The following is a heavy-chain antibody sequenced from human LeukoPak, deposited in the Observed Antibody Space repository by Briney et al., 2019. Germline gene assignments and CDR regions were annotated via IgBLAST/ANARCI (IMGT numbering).Heavy chain of an antibody. CDR1: GFTFSSYA. J-gene: IGHJ4*02. V-gene: IGHV3-23*01. Sequence: PGGSLRLSCAASGFTFSSYAMSWVRQAPGKWLEWVSAISGSGGSTYYADSVKGRFTNSRDNSKNTQYLQMNSLRAEDTAVYYCAKASFGYSGYDPLDFDYWGQGTLVTVSS. CDR2: ISGSGGST. D-gene: IGHD5-12*01. CDR3: AKASFGYSGYDPLDFDY.